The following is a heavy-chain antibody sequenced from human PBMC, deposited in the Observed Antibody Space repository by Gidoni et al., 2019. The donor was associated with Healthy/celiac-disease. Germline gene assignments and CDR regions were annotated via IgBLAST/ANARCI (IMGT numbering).Heavy chain of an antibody. CDR1: GFTFSSYA. CDR3: AKDIVVVVAATPDDY. J-gene: IGHJ4*02. V-gene: IGHV3-23*01. Sequence: EVQLLESGGGLVQPGGSLRLSCAASGFTFSSYAMSWVRQAPGKGLEGVSAISGSGGSTYYADSVKGRFTISRDNSKNTLYLQMNSLRAEDTAVYYCAKDIVVVVAATPDDYWGQGTLVTVSS. CDR2: ISGSGGST. D-gene: IGHD2-15*01.